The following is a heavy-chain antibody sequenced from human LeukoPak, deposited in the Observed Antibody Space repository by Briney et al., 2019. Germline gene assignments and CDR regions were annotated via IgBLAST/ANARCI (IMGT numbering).Heavy chain of an antibody. D-gene: IGHD5-12*01. V-gene: IGHV5-51*01. CDR2: IYPGDSDT. J-gene: IGHJ6*02. CDR1: GYSFTSYW. Sequence: GESLKISCKGSGYSFTSYWIGWVRQMPGKGLEWMGIIYPGDSDTRYSPSFQGQVTISADKSISTAYLQWSSLKASDTAMYYCARVREDIVAAYSYYGMDVWGQGTTVTVSS. CDR3: ARVREDIVAAYSYYGMDV.